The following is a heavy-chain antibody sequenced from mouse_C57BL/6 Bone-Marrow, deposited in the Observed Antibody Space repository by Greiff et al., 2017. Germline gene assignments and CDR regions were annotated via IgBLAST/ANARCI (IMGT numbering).Heavy chain of an antibody. J-gene: IGHJ4*01. V-gene: IGHV14-2*01. CDR2: IDPEDGET. Sequence: VQLQQSGAELVKPGASVKLSCTASGFNIKAYYMHWVKQRTEQGLEWIGRIDPEDGETTYDSKFHGKATITADTSSNTAYLQLSSLTSEDTTVYYCAGGFYYGSNYYAMDYWGQGTSVTVSS. CDR1: GFNIKAYY. CDR3: AGGFYYGSNYYAMDY. D-gene: IGHD1-1*01.